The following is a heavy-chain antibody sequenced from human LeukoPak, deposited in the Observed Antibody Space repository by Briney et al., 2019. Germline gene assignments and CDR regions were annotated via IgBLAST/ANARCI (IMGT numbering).Heavy chain of an antibody. CDR1: GGSISSYY. CDR3: ARLNGGYYGMDV. Sequence: SETLSLTCTVSGGSISSYYWSWIRQPPGKGLEWIGYIYYSGSTNYNPSLKSRVTISVDTSKNQFSLKLSSVTAADTAVYYCARLNGGYYGMDVWGQGTTVTVSS. J-gene: IGHJ6*02. V-gene: IGHV4-59*08. D-gene: IGHD1-1*01. CDR2: IYYSGST.